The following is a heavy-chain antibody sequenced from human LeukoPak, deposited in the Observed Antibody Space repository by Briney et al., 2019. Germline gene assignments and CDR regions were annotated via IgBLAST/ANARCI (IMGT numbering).Heavy chain of an antibody. D-gene: IGHD3-22*01. J-gene: IGHJ4*02. CDR3: ARDYYESSGYPPEPYDN. CDR2: ISSSGTST. Sequence: GGSLRLSCAASGFTFSSYAMTWVRQAPGKGLEWVSSISSSGTSTYYADSVKGRFTISRGNSKNTLYLQMNSLRTEDTAMYYCARDYYESSGYPPEPYDNWGQGTLVTVSS. CDR1: GFTFSSYA. V-gene: IGHV3-23*01.